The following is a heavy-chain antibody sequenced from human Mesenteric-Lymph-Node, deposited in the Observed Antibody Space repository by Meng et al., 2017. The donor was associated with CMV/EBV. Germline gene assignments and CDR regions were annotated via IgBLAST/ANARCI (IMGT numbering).Heavy chain of an antibody. D-gene: IGHD2-2*01. CDR1: GFTFSSYA. Sequence: GGSLRLSCAASGFTFSSYAMSWVRQAPGKGLEWVSSISGSGGNTYYADSVKGRFTISRDNSKNTLYLQINSLRVEDTAVYYCASPCSTTTCPFDYWGQGTLVTVSS. CDR3: ASPCSTTTCPFDY. CDR2: ISGSGGNT. J-gene: IGHJ4*02. V-gene: IGHV3-23*01.